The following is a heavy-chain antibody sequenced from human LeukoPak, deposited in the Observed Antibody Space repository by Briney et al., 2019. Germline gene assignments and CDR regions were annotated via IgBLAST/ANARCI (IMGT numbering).Heavy chain of an antibody. CDR2: IIPIFGTA. Sequence: SVKVSCKASGGTFSSYAISWVRQAPGQGLEWMGGIIPIFGTANYAQKFQGRVTITADESTSTAYMELSSLRSEDTAVYYCARRGRPPAYCGGDCYSGGMDVWGQGTTVTVSS. CDR3: ARRGRPPAYCGGDCYSGGMDV. V-gene: IGHV1-69*13. D-gene: IGHD2-21*02. CDR1: GGTFSSYA. J-gene: IGHJ6*02.